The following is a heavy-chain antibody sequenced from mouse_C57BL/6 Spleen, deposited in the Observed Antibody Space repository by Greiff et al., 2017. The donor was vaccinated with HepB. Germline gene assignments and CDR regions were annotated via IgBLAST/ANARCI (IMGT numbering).Heavy chain of an antibody. J-gene: IGHJ3*01. CDR1: GYTFTDHT. CDR3: AREGGIYYGNPAWFAY. Sequence: VQLQQSDAELVKPGASVKISCKVSGYTFTDHTIHWMKQRPEQGLEWIGYIYPRDGSTKYNEKFKGKATLTADKSSSTAYMQLNSLTSEDSAVYVCAREGGIYYGNPAWFAYWGQGTLVTVSA. V-gene: IGHV1-78*01. D-gene: IGHD2-1*01. CDR2: IYPRDGST.